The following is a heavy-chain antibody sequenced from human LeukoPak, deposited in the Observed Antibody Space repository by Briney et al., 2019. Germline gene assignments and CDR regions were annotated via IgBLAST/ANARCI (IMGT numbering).Heavy chain of an antibody. CDR3: TRAETY. Sequence: SETLSLTCTVSVGSISSCDYSSLWARQHLGKGMDWIGHIYLGGSTSYNPSLKSRVTISLDTSKIQFSLKVRSVTAADTAVYYCTRAETYWGQGTLVTASS. J-gene: IGHJ4*02. V-gene: IGHV4-31*03. CDR1: VGSISSCDYS. CDR2: IYLGGST.